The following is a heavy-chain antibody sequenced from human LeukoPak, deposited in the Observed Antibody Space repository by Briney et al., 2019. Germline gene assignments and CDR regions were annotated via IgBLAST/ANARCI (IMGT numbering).Heavy chain of an antibody. Sequence: SETLSLTCAVFGGSFSGQYWSWIRQHPGKGLEWIGYIYYSGSTYYNPSLKSRVTISVDTSKNQFSLKLSSVTAADTAVYYCARGGVVVTADDAFDIWGQGTMVTVSS. CDR1: GGSFSGQY. J-gene: IGHJ3*02. CDR3: ARGGVVVTADDAFDI. CDR2: IYYSGST. V-gene: IGHV4-31*11. D-gene: IGHD2-21*02.